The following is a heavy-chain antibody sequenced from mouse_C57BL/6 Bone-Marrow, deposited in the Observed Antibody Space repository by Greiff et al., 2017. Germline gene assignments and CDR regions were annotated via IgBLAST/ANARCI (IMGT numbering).Heavy chain of an antibody. CDR3: TFTTVVATWAIDY. CDR2: IYPGHSDT. CDR1: GYTFTSYW. J-gene: IGHJ4*01. D-gene: IGHD1-1*01. Sequence: VHVKQSGTVLARPGASVKMSCKTSGYTFTSYWMHWVKQRPGKGLEWIGAIYPGHSDTSYNQKFKGKAKLTAVTSASTAYMELSILTNEDSAVYYCTFTTVVATWAIDYWGQGTSVTVSS. V-gene: IGHV1-5*01.